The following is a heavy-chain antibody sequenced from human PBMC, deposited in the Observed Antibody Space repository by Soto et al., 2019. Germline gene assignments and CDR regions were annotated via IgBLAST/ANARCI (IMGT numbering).Heavy chain of an antibody. CDR3: AKDRGGLGY. CDR1: GDSVSSNTAA. J-gene: IGHJ4*02. Sequence: QVQLQQSGPGLVKPSQTLSLTCAISGDSVSSNTAAWNWIRQSPSRGLEWLGRTYYRSKWYNDYAGSVKSRISNNPDTSKDPFPLPLRSVTPEDTGGFYFAKDRGGLGYWGQGTLVTVSS. V-gene: IGHV6-1*01. CDR2: TYYRSKWYN. D-gene: IGHD3-16*01.